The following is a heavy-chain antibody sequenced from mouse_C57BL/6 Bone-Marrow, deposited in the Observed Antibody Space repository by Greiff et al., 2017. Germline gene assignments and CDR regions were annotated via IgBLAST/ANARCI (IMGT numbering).Heavy chain of an antibody. CDR2: INPSSGYT. D-gene: IGHD2-3*01. J-gene: IGHJ3*01. CDR1: GYTFTSYT. CDR3: ARCNDGDWFAY. V-gene: IGHV1-4*01. Sequence: VQLQQSGAELARPGASVKMSCKASGYTFTSYTMHWVKQRPGQGLEWIGYINPSSGYTKYNQKFKDKATLTADKSSSTAYMQLSSLTSEDSAVYYCARCNDGDWFAYWGQGTLVTVSA.